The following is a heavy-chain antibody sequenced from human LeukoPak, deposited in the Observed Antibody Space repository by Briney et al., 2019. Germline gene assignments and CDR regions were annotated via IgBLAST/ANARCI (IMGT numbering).Heavy chain of an antibody. D-gene: IGHD3-9*01. CDR3: ARSTGSRNYYFYYGMDV. J-gene: IGHJ6*04. CDR1: GYSFTGYW. V-gene: IGHV5-51*01. CDR2: IYPDDSDT. Sequence: GESLKISCKGSGYSFTGYWIGWGRQMPGKGLEWMGSIYPDDSDTRYSPSFQGQVTISADKSISTAYLQWSSLTASDTAMYYCARSTGSRNYYFYYGMDVWGKGTTVTVSS.